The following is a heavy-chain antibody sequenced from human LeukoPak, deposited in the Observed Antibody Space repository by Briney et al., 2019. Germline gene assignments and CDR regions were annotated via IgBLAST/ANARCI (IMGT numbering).Heavy chain of an antibody. CDR2: IYTSGST. V-gene: IGHV4-4*07. Sequence: SETLSLTCAVYGGSFSGYYWSWIRQPAGKGLEWIGRIYTSGSTNYNPSLKSRVTISIDTSKNQISLKLSSVTAADTAVYYCARDPLWGQGTMVTVSS. CDR3: ARDPL. CDR1: GGSFSGYY. J-gene: IGHJ3*01.